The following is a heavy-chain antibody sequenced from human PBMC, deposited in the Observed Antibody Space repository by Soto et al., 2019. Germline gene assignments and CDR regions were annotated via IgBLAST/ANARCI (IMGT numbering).Heavy chain of an antibody. D-gene: IGHD3-3*01. CDR3: ARTRIWSGPPYYYYGMDV. V-gene: IGHV5-51*01. CDR2: IYPGDSDT. CDR1: GYSFTSYW. J-gene: IGHJ6*02. Sequence: RGESLKISCKGSGYSFTSYWIGWVRQMPGKGLEWMGIIYPGDSDTRYSPSFQGQVTISADKSISTAYLQWSSLKASDTAMYYCARTRIWSGPPYYYYGMDVWGQGTTVTVSS.